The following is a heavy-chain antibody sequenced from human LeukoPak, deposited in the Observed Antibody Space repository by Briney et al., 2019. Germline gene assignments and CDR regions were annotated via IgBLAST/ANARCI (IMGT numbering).Heavy chain of an antibody. J-gene: IGHJ6*03. CDR1: GFTLGGYW. CDR2: IDFDGSNT. CDR3: ARDESWSNYYNFMDV. D-gene: IGHD6-13*01. Sequence: GGSLRLSCAASGFTLGGYWMTWIRQAPGKGLEWVASIDFDGSNTYYVDSVRGRFTISRDNAKNSLYLQMNSLRAEDTAVYYCARDESWSNYYNFMDVWGKGTTVTVSS. V-gene: IGHV3-7*01.